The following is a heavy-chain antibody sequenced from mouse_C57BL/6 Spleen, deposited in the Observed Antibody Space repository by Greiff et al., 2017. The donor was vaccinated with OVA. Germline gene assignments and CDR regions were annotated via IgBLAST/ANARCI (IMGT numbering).Heavy chain of an antibody. CDR2: IYPGSGST. J-gene: IGHJ3*01. V-gene: IGHV1-55*01. D-gene: IGHD2-4*01. CDR1: GYTFTSYW. CDR3: AGRDYDEGSWFAY. Sequence: QVQLKQPGAELVKPGASVKMSCTASGYTFTSYWITWVKQRPGQGLEWMGDIYPGSGSTNYNEQLKSKATLTVDTSYRTAYMQLSSLTSEVSAVYYCAGRDYDEGSWFAYWGQGTLVTVSA.